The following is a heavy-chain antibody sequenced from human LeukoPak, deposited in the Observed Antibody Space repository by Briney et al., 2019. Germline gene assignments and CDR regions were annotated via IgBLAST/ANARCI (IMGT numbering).Heavy chain of an antibody. V-gene: IGHV3-33*06. Sequence: GGSLRLSCAASGFTFSSYGMHWVRQAPGKGLEWVAVIWYDGSNKYYADSVKGRFTISRDNSKNTLYLQMNSLRAEDTAVYYCAKDSSAYGVDYFDYWGQGTLVTVSS. D-gene: IGHD4-17*01. CDR1: GFTFSSYG. J-gene: IGHJ4*02. CDR3: AKDSSAYGVDYFDY. CDR2: IWYDGSNK.